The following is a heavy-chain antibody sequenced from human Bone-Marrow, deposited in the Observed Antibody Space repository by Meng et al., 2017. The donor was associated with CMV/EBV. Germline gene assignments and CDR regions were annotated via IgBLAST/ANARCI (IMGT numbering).Heavy chain of an antibody. Sequence: ASVKVSCKASGYTFTSYDINWVRQATGQGLEWMGWMNPNSGNTGYAQKFQGRVTMTRDTSIRTAYMELSRLRSDATAVYYCARDLRKGLRRGSYDYFDYWGQGTLVTVSS. CDR3: ARDLRKGLRRGSYDYFDY. V-gene: IGHV1-8*02. D-gene: IGHD1-26*01. CDR2: MNPNSGNT. J-gene: IGHJ4*02. CDR1: GYTFTSYD.